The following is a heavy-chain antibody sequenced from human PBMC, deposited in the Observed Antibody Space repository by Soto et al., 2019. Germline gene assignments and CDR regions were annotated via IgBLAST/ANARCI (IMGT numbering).Heavy chain of an antibody. J-gene: IGHJ3*01. CDR3: VKGDLDTAVVNSPDAFDF. CDR2: ISYDGNNK. CDR1: GFIFSDFG. D-gene: IGHD5-18*01. V-gene: IGHV3-30*18. Sequence: QVNLVESGGGVVQPGRSLRLSCEASGFIFSDFGMHWVRQAPGKGLEWVAVISYDGNNKYYAQSVKGRFTISRDNSKNTLFLNIDSLRPEDTAVYHCVKGDLDTAVVNSPDAFDFWGPGTMVTVS.